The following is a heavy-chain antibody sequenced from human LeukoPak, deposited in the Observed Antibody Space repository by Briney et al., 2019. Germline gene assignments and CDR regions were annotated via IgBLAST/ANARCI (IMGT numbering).Heavy chain of an antibody. Sequence: PSETLSLTCTVSGGSISSYYWSWLRQPPGKGLGWIGYIYYSGSTNYNPSLKSRVTISVDTSKNQFSLKLSSVTAADTAVYYCASGGYSGYDTPPFDYWGQGTLVTVSS. D-gene: IGHD5-12*01. CDR2: IYYSGST. J-gene: IGHJ4*02. CDR3: ASGGYSGYDTPPFDY. CDR1: GGSISSYY. V-gene: IGHV4-59*01.